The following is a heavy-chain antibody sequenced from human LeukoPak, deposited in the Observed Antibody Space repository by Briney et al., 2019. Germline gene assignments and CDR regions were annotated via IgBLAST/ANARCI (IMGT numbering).Heavy chain of an antibody. V-gene: IGHV3-7*01. D-gene: IGHD3-16*01. Sequence: PGGSLRLFCAASGFTFSDYWMSWDRQAPGKGLEWVANINQDGSEKYYVASVTGRFTISRDNAKNSLYLQMTSLRVEDTAVYYCARRLYYYYGMDVWGQGTTVTVSS. CDR2: INQDGSEK. CDR1: GFTFSDYW. J-gene: IGHJ6*02. CDR3: ARRLYYYYGMDV.